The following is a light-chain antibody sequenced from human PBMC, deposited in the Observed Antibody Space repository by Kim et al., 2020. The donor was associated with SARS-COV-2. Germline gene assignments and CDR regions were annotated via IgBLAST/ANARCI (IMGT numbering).Light chain of an antibody. CDR1: SSDVGGYNY. V-gene: IGLV2-11*01. J-gene: IGLJ3*02. Sequence: GESVTISCTGTSSDVGGYNYVSWYQQHPGKAPKLLIYDVSKRPSGVPDRFSGAKSGNTASLTISGLQAEDEADYYCCSYAGSYTWGFGGGTQLTVL. CDR3: CSYAGSYTWG. CDR2: DVS.